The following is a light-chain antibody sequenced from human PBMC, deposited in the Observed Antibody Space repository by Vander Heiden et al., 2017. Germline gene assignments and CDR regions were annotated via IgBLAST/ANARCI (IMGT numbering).Light chain of an antibody. Sequence: QSVFTQPPSVSAAPGRKVTISCSGSSSNIGNNYVSWYQQFQGTTPKLLISDNNKRPSGIPDRFSGSKSGTSATLGITGLQTGDEADYYCSTWDTSLSAVVFGGGTKVNVL. CDR3: STWDTSLSAVV. CDR1: SSNIGNNY. V-gene: IGLV1-51*01. J-gene: IGLJ3*02. CDR2: DNN.